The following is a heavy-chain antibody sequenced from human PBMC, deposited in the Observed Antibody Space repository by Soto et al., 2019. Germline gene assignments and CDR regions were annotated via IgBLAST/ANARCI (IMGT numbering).Heavy chain of an antibody. J-gene: IGHJ6*02. CDR3: ARSIAAAGTYLYYYCYGMDV. CDR1: GFSLSTSGMC. D-gene: IGHD6-13*01. CDR2: IDWDDDK. Sequence: SGPTLVNPTQTLTLTCTFSGFSLSTSGMCVSWIRQPPGKALEWLALIDWDDDKYYSTSLKTRLTISKDTSKNQVVLTMTNMDPVDTATYYCARSIAAAGTYLYYYCYGMDVWGQGTTVTVAS. V-gene: IGHV2-70*01.